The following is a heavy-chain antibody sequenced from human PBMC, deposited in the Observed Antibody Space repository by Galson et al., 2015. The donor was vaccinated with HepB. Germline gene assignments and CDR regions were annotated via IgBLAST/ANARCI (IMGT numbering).Heavy chain of an antibody. J-gene: IGHJ6*02. V-gene: IGHV3-23*01. Sequence: SLRLSCAASGFTFSSYAMSWVRQAPGKGLEWVSAISGSGGSTYYADSVKGRFTISRDNSKNTLYLQMNSLRAEDTAVYYCANSRHGAVPYYYGMDVWGQGTTVTVSS. CDR2: ISGSGGST. CDR1: GFTFSSYA. CDR3: ANSRHGAVPYYYGMDV. D-gene: IGHD3-10*01.